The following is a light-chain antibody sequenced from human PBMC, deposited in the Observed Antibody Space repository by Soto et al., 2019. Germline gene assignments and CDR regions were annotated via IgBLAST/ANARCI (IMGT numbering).Light chain of an antibody. V-gene: IGKV1-6*01. CDR3: LQDYNYPWT. CDR1: QGIRNA. Sequence: AIQMTQSPSSLSASVGDRVTITCRASQGIRNALGWYQQKPGKAPKLLIYAPSSLQSGVPSRFSGSGSGTDFTLTISSLQPEDFATYYCLQDYNYPWTFGQGTKVEIK. J-gene: IGKJ1*01. CDR2: APS.